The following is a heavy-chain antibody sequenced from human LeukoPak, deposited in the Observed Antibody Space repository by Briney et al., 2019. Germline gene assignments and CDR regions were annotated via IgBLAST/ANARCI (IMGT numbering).Heavy chain of an antibody. D-gene: IGHD2-2*02. CDR1: GGSISSGSYY. CDR3: ASTLRYCSSTSCYTGYYYYGMDV. J-gene: IGHJ6*02. CDR2: IYTSGST. Sequence: SQTLSLTCTVSGGSISSGSYYWSWIRQPAGKGLEWIGRIYTSGSTNYNPSLKSRVTISVDTSKNQFSLKLSSVTAADTAEYYCASTLRYCSSTSCYTGYYYYGMDVWGQGTTVTVSS. V-gene: IGHV4-61*02.